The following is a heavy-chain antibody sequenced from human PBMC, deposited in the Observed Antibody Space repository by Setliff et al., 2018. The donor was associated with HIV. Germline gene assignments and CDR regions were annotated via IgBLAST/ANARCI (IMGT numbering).Heavy chain of an antibody. Sequence: ASVKVSCKASGYTFTGYYMHWVRQAPGQGLEWMGWINPNSGGTNHAQKFQGWVTMTRDTSISTAYTELSRLRSDDTAVYYCARGRPSLEWLLYDHDAFDIWGQGTMVTVS. CDR3: ARGRPSLEWLLYDHDAFDI. CDR2: INPNSGGT. CDR1: GYTFTGYY. V-gene: IGHV1-2*04. J-gene: IGHJ3*02. D-gene: IGHD3-3*01.